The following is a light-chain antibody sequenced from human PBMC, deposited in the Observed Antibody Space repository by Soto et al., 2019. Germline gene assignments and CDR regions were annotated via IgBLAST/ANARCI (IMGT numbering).Light chain of an antibody. CDR3: SSYTTNSVVV. V-gene: IGLV2-14*01. CDR2: EVT. CDR1: SSDVGTYNY. Sequence: QSVLTQPASVSGSPGQSITISCTGTSSDVGTYNYVSWYQQHPGKAPKLMIYEVTNRPSGTSNRFSGSKSGNTASLTISGLQAEDEANYYCSSYTTNSVVVFGGGTKLTVL. J-gene: IGLJ2*01.